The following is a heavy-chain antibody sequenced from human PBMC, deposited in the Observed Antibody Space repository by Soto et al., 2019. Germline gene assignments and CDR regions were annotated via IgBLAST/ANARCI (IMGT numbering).Heavy chain of an antibody. D-gene: IGHD6-19*01. CDR3: ARSIVVPGTVFDR. CDR2: IYYDGST. CDR1: GGSISSGTYY. V-gene: IGHV4-39*01. Sequence: SETLSLTCTVSGGSISSGTYYWGWFRQPPGKGLEWIGSIYYDGSTYFHPSLKSRVTISVDTSKNQFSLRLSSVTAADTAVYYCARSIVVPGTVFDRWGQGTLVT. J-gene: IGHJ5*02.